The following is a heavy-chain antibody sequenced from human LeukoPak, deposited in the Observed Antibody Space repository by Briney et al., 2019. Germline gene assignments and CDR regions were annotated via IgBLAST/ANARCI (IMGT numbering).Heavy chain of an antibody. V-gene: IGHV3-15*01. Sequence: GGSLRLSCAAAGFSFSNAWMSWVRQAPGKGLEWVGRIKSKADGGTTDYVGPVKGRFTISRDDSTNTLHLQMNSLRAEDTAVYYCARRSGSSGHTGDWHYYYYYMDVWGKGTTVTVSS. CDR2: IKSKADGGTT. CDR1: GFSFSNAW. J-gene: IGHJ6*03. CDR3: ARRSGSSGHTGDWHYYYYYMDV. D-gene: IGHD6-19*01.